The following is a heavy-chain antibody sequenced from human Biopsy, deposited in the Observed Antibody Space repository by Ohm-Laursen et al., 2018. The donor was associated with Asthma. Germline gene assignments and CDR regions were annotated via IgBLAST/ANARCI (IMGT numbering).Heavy chain of an antibody. CDR1: GGSFSGYY. J-gene: IGHJ4*02. CDR2: INHSGST. D-gene: IGHD3-16*01. Sequence: SVTLSLTCAVYGGSFSGYYWIWIRQPPGKGLEWIGEINHSGSTNYNPSLKSRVAISLDTSKNQFSLKLSSVTAADTAVYFCARRGEVRRYFDYWGQGTLVTVSS. V-gene: IGHV4-34*01. CDR3: ARRGEVRRYFDY.